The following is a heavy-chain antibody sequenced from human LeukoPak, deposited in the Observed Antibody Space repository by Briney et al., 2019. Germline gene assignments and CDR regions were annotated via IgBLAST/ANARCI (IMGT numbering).Heavy chain of an antibody. CDR3: ARCMVRGVLDY. D-gene: IGHD3-10*01. J-gene: IGHJ4*02. V-gene: IGHV3-48*04. Sequence: GSLRLSCAASGFTFGSYSMNWARQAPGKGLQWISYVSNSSSTIYYADSVKGRFTISRDNAKNSLYLQMNSLRAEDTAVYYCARCMVRGVLDYWGQGTLVTVSS. CDR1: GFTFGSYS. CDR2: VSNSSSTI.